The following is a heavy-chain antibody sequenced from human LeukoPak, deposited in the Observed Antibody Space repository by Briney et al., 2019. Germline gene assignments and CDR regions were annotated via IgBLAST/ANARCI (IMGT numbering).Heavy chain of an antibody. CDR3: AKGGTVTHYYYGMDV. J-gene: IGHJ6*04. D-gene: IGHD4-17*01. CDR1: GFTFSSYA. CDR2: TSGSGGST. Sequence: PGGSLRLSCAASGFTFSSYAMSWVRQAPGKGLEWVSATSGSGGSTYYADSVKGRFTISRDNSKNTLYLQMNSLRAEDTAVYYCAKGGTVTHYYYGMDVWGKGTTVTVSS. V-gene: IGHV3-23*01.